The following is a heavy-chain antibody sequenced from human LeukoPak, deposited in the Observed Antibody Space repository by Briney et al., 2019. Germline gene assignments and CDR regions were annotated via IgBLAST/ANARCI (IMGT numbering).Heavy chain of an antibody. Sequence: SETLSLTCTVSGGSITSGDYYWSWIRQSPGEGLEWIGYIWFSGNAYYNPSLKSRVTISVDTSKLRFSLKLTSVTAADTAVYYCARYCTGAICYSGAFDIWGRGTMVTVSS. J-gene: IGHJ3*02. V-gene: IGHV4-30-4*01. CDR1: GGSITSGDYY. CDR2: IWFSGNA. D-gene: IGHD2-15*01. CDR3: ARYCTGAICYSGAFDI.